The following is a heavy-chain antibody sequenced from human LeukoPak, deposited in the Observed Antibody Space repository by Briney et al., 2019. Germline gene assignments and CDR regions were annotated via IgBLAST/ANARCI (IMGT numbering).Heavy chain of an antibody. D-gene: IGHD3-9*01. CDR2: IDPSDSYT. Sequence: GESLKISCKGSGSSFTSYWISWVRQMPGKGLEWMGRIDPSDSYTNYSPSFQGHVTISADKSISTAYLQWSSLKASDTAMYYCARPQTDILTGYYNGAFDIWGQGTMVTVSS. CDR3: ARPQTDILTGYYNGAFDI. V-gene: IGHV5-10-1*01. CDR1: GSSFTSYW. J-gene: IGHJ3*02.